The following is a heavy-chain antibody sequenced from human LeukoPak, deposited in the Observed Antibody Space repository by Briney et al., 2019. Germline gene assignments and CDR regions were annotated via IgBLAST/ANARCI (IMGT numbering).Heavy chain of an antibody. Sequence: GGSLRLSCAASGFTFSTYWMHWVRQVPGKGLVWVSRINSDGSSTNYADSVKGRFTISRDNAKNTLYLQMNSLRAEDTAVYYCARVTGYSAFDYWGQGTLVTVSS. V-gene: IGHV3-74*01. CDR2: INSDGSST. D-gene: IGHD3-9*01. CDR3: ARVTGYSAFDY. J-gene: IGHJ4*02. CDR1: GFTFSTYW.